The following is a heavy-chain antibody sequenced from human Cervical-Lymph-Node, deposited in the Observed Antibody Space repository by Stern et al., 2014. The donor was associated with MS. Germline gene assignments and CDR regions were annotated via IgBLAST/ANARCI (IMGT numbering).Heavy chain of an antibody. D-gene: IGHD3-3*01. CDR3: AKSDVWSGPLEH. CDR2: IWHVGGGK. J-gene: IGHJ4*02. V-gene: IGHV3-33*06. Sequence: VQLVESGGGVVQPGKSLRLSCAASGFSFSNYAMHWVRQAPGKGLEWISVIWHVGGGKSYAESVKGRFTISRDNSKNTLSLEMNSLRAEDTAVYYCAKSDVWSGPLEHWGQGTLVIVSS. CDR1: GFSFSNYA.